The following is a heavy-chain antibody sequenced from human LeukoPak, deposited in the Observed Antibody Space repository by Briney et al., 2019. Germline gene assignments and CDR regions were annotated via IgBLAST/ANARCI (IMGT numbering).Heavy chain of an antibody. J-gene: IGHJ4*02. CDR3: AKGPYSSSWYYFDY. CDR2: ISWNSGSI. CDR1: GFAFDDYA. V-gene: IGHV3-9*01. D-gene: IGHD6-13*01. Sequence: PGGSLRLSCAASGFAFDDYAMHWVRQAPGKGLEWVSGISWNSGSIGYADSVKGRFTISRDNAKNSLYLQMNSLRAEDTALYYCAKGPYSSSWYYFDYWGQGTLVTVSS.